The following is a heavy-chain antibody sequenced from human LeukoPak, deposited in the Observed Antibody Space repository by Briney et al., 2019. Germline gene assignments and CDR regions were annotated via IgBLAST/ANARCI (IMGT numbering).Heavy chain of an antibody. V-gene: IGHV4-34*01. Sequence: SETLSLTCAVYGGSFSGYYWSWIRQPPGKGLEWIGEINHSGSTNYNPSLKSRVTISVDTSKNQFSLELSSVTAADTAVYYCASSDPLYYMDVWGKGTTVTVSS. CDR2: INHSGST. J-gene: IGHJ6*03. CDR1: GGSFSGYY. CDR3: ASSDPLYYMDV.